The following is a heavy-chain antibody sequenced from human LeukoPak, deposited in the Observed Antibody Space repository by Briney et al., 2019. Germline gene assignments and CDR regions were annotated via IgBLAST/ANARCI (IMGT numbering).Heavy chain of an antibody. V-gene: IGHV3-30-3*01. CDR3: ARDRYSSGWYGDFDC. D-gene: IGHD6-19*01. CDR2: ISSDGSNK. CDR1: GFTFSSHA. Sequence: GRSLRLSCAASGFTFSSHAMHWVRQAPGKGLEWVAVISSDGSNKYYADSVKGRFTISRDNSKNTLYLQMSSLRAEDTAVYYCARDRYSSGWYGDFDCWGQGTLVTVSS. J-gene: IGHJ4*02.